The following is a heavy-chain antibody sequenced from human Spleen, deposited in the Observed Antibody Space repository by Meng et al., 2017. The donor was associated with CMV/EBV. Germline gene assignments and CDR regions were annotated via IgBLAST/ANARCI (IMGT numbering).Heavy chain of an antibody. Sequence: FSAFSLSTTGVGLGCIRQPPGKALDWLALIYWNDEKRYSPSLKNRLTITKDTSKNQVVLTMSNMDTVDTATYFCAHDLVGTTCFDYWGQGTLVTVSS. CDR1: AFSLSTTGVG. V-gene: IGHV2-5*01. J-gene: IGHJ4*02. D-gene: IGHD1-26*01. CDR2: IYWNDEK. CDR3: AHDLVGTTCFDY.